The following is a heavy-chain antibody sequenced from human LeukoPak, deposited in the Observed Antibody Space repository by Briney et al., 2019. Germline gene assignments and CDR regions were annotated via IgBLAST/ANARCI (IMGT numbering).Heavy chain of an antibody. J-gene: IGHJ4*02. V-gene: IGHV3-30*18. CDR2: ISYDGSNK. CDR3: AKDRGYVDTAFTLLFGY. D-gene: IGHD5-18*01. CDR1: GFTFSNYG. Sequence: PGRSLRLSCAASGFTFSNYGMHWVRQAPGKGLEWVAVISYDGSNKYYADSVKGRFTISRDNSKNTLYLQMSSLRPEDTALYYCAKDRGYVDTAFTLLFGYWGQGTLVTVSS.